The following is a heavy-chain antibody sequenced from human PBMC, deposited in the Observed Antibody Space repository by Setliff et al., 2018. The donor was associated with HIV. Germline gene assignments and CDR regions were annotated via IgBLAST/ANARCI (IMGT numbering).Heavy chain of an antibody. CDR2: INPSGGST. CDR3: ARMIVLSASSPPNAFDI. J-gene: IGHJ3*02. V-gene: IGHV1-46*01. D-gene: IGHD3-22*01. CDR1: GYTFTSYY. Sequence: ASVKVSCKASGYTFTSYYMHWVRQAPGQGLEWMGIINPSGGSTSYAQKFQGRVTMATDTTTSTAYMVLRSLRSDDTAVYYCARMIVLSASSPPNAFDIWGQGTMVTVSS.